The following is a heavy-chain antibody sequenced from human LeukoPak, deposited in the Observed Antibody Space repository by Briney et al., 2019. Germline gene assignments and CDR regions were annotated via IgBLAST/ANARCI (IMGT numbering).Heavy chain of an antibody. V-gene: IGHV3-64*05. D-gene: IGHD4-23*01. CDR3: VKIVLAGGYFDS. CDR2: ISSNGATT. CDR1: GFTFSSYA. Sequence: GGSLRLSCSASGFTFSSYAMHWVRQAPGKGLEYVSAISSNGATTYYADSVKGRFTISRDNSKNTLYFKMSSLRPEDTAVYYCVKIVLAGGYFDSWGQGTLVTVSS. J-gene: IGHJ4*02.